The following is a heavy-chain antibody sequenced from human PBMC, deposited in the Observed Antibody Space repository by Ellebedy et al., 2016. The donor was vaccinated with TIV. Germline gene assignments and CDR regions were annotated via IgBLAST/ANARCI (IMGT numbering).Heavy chain of an antibody. D-gene: IGHD6-19*01. CDR1: GGSFSGYY. Sequence: SETLSLTCAVYGGSFSGYYWSWIRQPPGKGLEWIGEINHSGSTNYNPSLKSRVTISVDTSKNQFSLKLSSVTAADTAVYYCTRGAVAVDDYWGQGTLVTVSS. J-gene: IGHJ4*02. CDR2: INHSGST. CDR3: TRGAVAVDDY. V-gene: IGHV4-34*01.